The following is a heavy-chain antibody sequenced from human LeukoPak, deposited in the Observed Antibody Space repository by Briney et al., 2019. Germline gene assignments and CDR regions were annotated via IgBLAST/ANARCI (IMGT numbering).Heavy chain of an antibody. CDR1: GFTIDDYA. D-gene: IGHD3-10*01. V-gene: IGHV3-9*01. CDR2: ISWNSVTI. J-gene: IGHJ6*02. Sequence: GRSLRLSCAASGFTIDDYAMHWVRQAPGKGLEWVSGISWNSVTIGYADSVRGRFTISRDNARNSLSLQMNSLGPEDTALYYCAKGTPMVREIPTYGLDVWGQGTTVTVSS. CDR3: AKGTPMVREIPTYGLDV.